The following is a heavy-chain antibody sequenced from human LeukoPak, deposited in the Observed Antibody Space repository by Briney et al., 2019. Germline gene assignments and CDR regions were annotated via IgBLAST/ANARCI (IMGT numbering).Heavy chain of an antibody. D-gene: IGHD2-2*01. V-gene: IGHV3-23*01. J-gene: IGHJ4*02. CDR2: VTGSGIST. CDR1: GFTFSSYT. Sequence: GGSLRLSCAASGFTFSSYTMSWVRQAPGKGLEWVSGVTGSGISTYYADSVKGRFTISRDNSKNTLYLQMNSLRAEDTAVYYCAKAVFPLPIDYLVGYWGQGTLVTVSS. CDR3: AKAVFPLPIDYLVGY.